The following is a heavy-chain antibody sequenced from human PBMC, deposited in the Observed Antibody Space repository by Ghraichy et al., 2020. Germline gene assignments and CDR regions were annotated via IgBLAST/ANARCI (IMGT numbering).Heavy chain of an antibody. CDR2: INSVGSST. CDR3: ARGFDSSGSDY. Sequence: LSLTCAASGFTFSNYWMHWVRQAPGKGLVWVSRINSVGSSTSYADSVKGRFTISRDNAKNTLFLQMNSLRAEDTAVYYCARGFDSSGSDYWGQGTLVTVSS. D-gene: IGHD3-22*01. J-gene: IGHJ4*02. V-gene: IGHV3-74*01. CDR1: GFTFSNYW.